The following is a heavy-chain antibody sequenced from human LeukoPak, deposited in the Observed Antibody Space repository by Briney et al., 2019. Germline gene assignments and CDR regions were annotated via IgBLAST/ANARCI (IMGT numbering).Heavy chain of an antibody. CDR1: GCSISSGDYY. J-gene: IGHJ6*03. Sequence: SETLSLTCTVSGCSISSGDYYWSWLRQPPGKGLVWIGYIYYSGSTYYNPSLKSRVTISVDTSKNQFSLKLSSVTAADTAVYYCARAGRYYDFWSGFAAPDYHMDVWGKGTTVTVSS. CDR2: IYYSGST. D-gene: IGHD3-3*01. V-gene: IGHV4-30-4*08. CDR3: ARAGRYYDFWSGFAAPDYHMDV.